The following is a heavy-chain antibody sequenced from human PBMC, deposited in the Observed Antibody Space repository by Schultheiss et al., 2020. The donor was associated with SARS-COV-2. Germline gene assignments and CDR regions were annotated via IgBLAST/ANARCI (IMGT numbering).Heavy chain of an antibody. CDR1: GFTFSSYA. CDR2: INGGSRIK. D-gene: IGHD5-12*01. V-gene: IGHV3-48*01. CDR3: ARGYSDYLDN. J-gene: IGHJ4*02. Sequence: GGSLRLSCAASGFTFSSYAMHWVRQAPGKGLEWVASINGGSRIKFYADFVKGRFTISRDNAKNSLYLQINSLRVEDTAVYYCARGYSDYLDNWGQGTLVTVSS.